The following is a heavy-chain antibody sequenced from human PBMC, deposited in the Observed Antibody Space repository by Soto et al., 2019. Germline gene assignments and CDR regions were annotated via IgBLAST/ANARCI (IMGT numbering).Heavy chain of an antibody. V-gene: IGHV3-11*06. D-gene: IGHD1-7*01. CDR1: GFTFSDYY. Sequence: GGSLRLSCAASGFTFSDYYMSWIRQAPGKGLEWVSYTSDSSSNTNYGDSVKGRFTISRDNAKNLLYLQMNSLRAEDTAVYYCAKGEGYKWNYEFDPWGQGT. CDR3: AKGEGYKWNYEFDP. CDR2: TSDSSSNT. J-gene: IGHJ5*02.